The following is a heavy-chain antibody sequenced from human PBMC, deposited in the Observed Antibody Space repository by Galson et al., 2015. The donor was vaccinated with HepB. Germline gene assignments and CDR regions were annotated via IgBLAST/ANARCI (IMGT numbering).Heavy chain of an antibody. CDR3: ARFADADYGDHSHFDY. CDR1: GFTFSDYY. V-gene: IGHV3-11*06. Sequence: SLRLSCAASGFTFSDYYMSWIRQAPGKGLEWVSYISSSSTYTNYADSVKGRFTISRDNAKNSLYLQINSLGAEDTAVYYCARFADADYGDHSHFDYWGQGTLVTVSS. D-gene: IGHD4-17*01. CDR2: ISSSSTYT. J-gene: IGHJ4*02.